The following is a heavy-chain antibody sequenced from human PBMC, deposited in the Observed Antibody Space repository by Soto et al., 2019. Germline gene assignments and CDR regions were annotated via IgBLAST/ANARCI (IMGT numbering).Heavy chain of an antibody. J-gene: IGHJ6*02. Sequence: QVQLQESGPGLVKPSETLSLTCTVSGGSISSYYWSWIRQPPGKGLEWIGYIYYSGITNYNPSLKSKVTISVHTSKHRFSLKLSSVTAADTAVYYCARYKSNYYYGMDVWGQGTTVTVSS. V-gene: IGHV4-59*01. CDR3: ARYKSNYYYGMDV. D-gene: IGHD1-20*01. CDR1: GGSISSYY. CDR2: IYYSGIT.